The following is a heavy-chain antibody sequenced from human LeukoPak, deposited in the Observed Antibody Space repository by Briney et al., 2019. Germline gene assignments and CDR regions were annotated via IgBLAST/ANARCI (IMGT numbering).Heavy chain of an antibody. D-gene: IGHD6-19*01. J-gene: IGHJ4*02. CDR3: ARQAYSSGFDYIDY. V-gene: IGHV4-59*08. CDR1: GGSISSYY. CDR2: IYYSGST. Sequence: PSETLSLTCTVSGGSISSYYWSWIRQPPGKGLELIGFIYYSGSTSYNPSLKSRVTISVDTSKSQFSLKLSSVIAADTAVYYCARQAYSSGFDYIDYWGQGTLATVSS.